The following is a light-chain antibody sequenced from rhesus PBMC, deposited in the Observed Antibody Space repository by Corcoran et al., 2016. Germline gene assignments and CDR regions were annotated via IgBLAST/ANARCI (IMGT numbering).Light chain of an antibody. CDR2: GAS. Sequence: EIVMTQSPATLSLSPGERATLSCRASQSVSSSLAWYQPKPGQAPRLLIYGASSRATGIPERCRGSGSGTEFTLTISSLEPEDFASYSCQQQNSYPLTFGGGDKGGPQT. V-gene: IGKV3-42*03. CDR1: QSVSSS. CDR3: QQQNSYPLT. J-gene: IGKJ4*01.